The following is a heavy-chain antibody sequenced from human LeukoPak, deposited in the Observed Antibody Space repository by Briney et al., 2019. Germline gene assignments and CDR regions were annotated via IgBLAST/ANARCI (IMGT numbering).Heavy chain of an antibody. CDR1: GYTFTGYY. Sequence: ASVKVSCKASGYTFTGYYMHWVRQAPGQGLEWMGRINPNSGGTNYAQKFQARVTMTRDTSISTDYMELSRLRSDDTAVYYCARDLVHGSGTPTNYYYYYYMDVWGKGTTVTVSS. CDR2: INPNSGGT. V-gene: IGHV1-2*06. J-gene: IGHJ6*03. D-gene: IGHD3-10*01. CDR3: ARDLVHGSGTPTNYYYYYYMDV.